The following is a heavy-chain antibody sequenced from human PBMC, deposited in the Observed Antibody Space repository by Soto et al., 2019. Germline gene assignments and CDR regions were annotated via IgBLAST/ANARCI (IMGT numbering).Heavy chain of an antibody. CDR2: ISYDEIDK. D-gene: IGHD1-26*01. V-gene: IGHV3-30*04. J-gene: IGHJ4*02. CDR3: AGRAGSSDY. Sequence: GGSLRLSCAASGFTFSNYTMHWVRQAPGKGLEWVALISYDEIDKYFADAVKGRFTISRDNSKNTLYLQMDSLRAEDTAVYYCAGRAGSSDYWGRGTLVTVSS. CDR1: GFTFSNYT.